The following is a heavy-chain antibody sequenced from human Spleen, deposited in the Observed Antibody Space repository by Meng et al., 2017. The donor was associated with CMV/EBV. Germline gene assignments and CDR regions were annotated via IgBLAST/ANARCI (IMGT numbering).Heavy chain of an antibody. CDR2: ITPNSGGT. V-gene: IGHV1-2*02. CDR3: AKRGTSWSDRTHYYYGMDV. D-gene: IGHD3-3*01. J-gene: IGHJ6*02. Sequence: ASVKVSCKASGYTFSVYYIHWVRQAPGQGLEWIGWITPNSGGTNYAQNFQGRVTMTRDTSTSTAYMELSRLRSDDTAVYYCAKRGTSWSDRTHYYYGMDVWGQGTTVTVSS. CDR1: GYTFSVYY.